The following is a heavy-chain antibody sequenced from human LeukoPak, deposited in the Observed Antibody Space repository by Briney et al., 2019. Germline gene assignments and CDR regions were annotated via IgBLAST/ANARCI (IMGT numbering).Heavy chain of an antibody. Sequence: SVKVSCKASGGTFTSYAISWVRQAPGQGLEWMGGIIPIFGTANYAQKFQGRVTITTDESTSTAYMELSSLRSDDTAVYYCARDQGLYYFDYWGQGTLVTVSP. J-gene: IGHJ4*02. V-gene: IGHV1-69*05. D-gene: IGHD3/OR15-3a*01. CDR3: ARDQGLYYFDY. CDR2: IIPIFGTA. CDR1: GGTFTSYA.